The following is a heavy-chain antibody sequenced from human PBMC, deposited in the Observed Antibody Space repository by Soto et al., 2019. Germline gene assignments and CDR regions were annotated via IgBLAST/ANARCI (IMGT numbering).Heavy chain of an antibody. CDR1: GDSVSSNSVT. CDR2: AYQRSQWFT. J-gene: IGHJ3*01. D-gene: IGHD1-1*01. Sequence: SQTLSLTCAISGDSVSSNSVTWNWIRPSPSRGLEWLGRAYQRSQWFTDYAVSVKSRITINSDTSKNQFSLQLNSVTPEDTAVYYCARVSGPFSVRDAFDVWGQGTMVTVSS. V-gene: IGHV6-1*01. CDR3: ARVSGPFSVRDAFDV.